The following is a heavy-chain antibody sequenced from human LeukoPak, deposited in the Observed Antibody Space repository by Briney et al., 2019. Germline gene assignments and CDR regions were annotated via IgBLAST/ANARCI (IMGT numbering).Heavy chain of an antibody. CDR2: IYYSGST. V-gene: IGHV4-39*01. Sequence: SETLSLTCTVSGGSISSSSYYWGWIRQPPGKGLEWIGSIYYSGSTYYNPSLKSRVTISVDTSKNQFSLKLSSVTAADTAVYYCARHRSRKTTGTTSINWFDPWGQGTLVTVSS. CDR1: GGSISSSSYY. D-gene: IGHD1-1*01. CDR3: ARHRSRKTTGTTSINWFDP. J-gene: IGHJ5*02.